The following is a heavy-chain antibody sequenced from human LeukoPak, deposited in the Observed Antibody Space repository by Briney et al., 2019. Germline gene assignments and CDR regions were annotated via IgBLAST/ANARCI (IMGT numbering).Heavy chain of an antibody. CDR2: IKQDGSDK. V-gene: IGHV3-7*04. Sequence: GGSLRLSCAASGFTFSNFWMTWVRQAPGKGLEWVANIKQDGSDKYYVDSVKGRFTTSRDNAKNSLYLQMNSLRAEDTAVYYCARGYSDSSGIDYWGQGTLVTVSS. D-gene: IGHD3-22*01. J-gene: IGHJ4*02. CDR3: ARGYSDSSGIDY. CDR1: GFTFSNFW.